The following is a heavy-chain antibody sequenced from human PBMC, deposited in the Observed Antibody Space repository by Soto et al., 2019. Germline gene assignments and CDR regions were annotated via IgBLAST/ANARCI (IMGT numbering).Heavy chain of an antibody. V-gene: IGHV3-23*01. D-gene: IGHD6-19*01. CDR2: ISGSGGHT. Sequence: EVQLLESGGGLVQPGGSLRLSCAASGFSFSSFALTWVRQAPGKGLEWVSAISGSGGHTYYADSVTGRFTISRDNSNKTLYLQMNSLRADDTALYYCAKNNGWDGKSDAFDIWGQGTMVTVSS. J-gene: IGHJ3*02. CDR3: AKNNGWDGKSDAFDI. CDR1: GFSFSSFA.